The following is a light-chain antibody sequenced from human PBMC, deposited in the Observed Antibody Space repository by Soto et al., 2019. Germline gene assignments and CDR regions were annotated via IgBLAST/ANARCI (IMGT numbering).Light chain of an antibody. J-gene: IGKJ1*01. V-gene: IGKV1-5*01. CDR3: QQYNTFST. Sequence: DIQMTHSPSTLSASVGYRVTIXFRASQSISSWLAWYQQKPGKAPKLLIYDASSLESGVPSRFSGSGSGTEFTLTISSLQPDDFATYYCQQYNTFSTFGQGTKVDIK. CDR1: QSISSW. CDR2: DAS.